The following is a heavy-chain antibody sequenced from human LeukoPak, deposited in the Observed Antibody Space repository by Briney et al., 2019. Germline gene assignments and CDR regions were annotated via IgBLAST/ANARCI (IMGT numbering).Heavy chain of an antibody. J-gene: IGHJ3*02. Sequence: PGGCLRLFCAASGFTFSSYAMSWVRQAPGKGLEWVTAISGSGGSTYYADSVKGRFTISRDNSKNTLYLQMNSLRAGDTAVYYCAKEMGIAARGDAFDIWGQGTMVTVSS. V-gene: IGHV3-23*01. D-gene: IGHD6-6*01. CDR1: GFTFSSYA. CDR2: ISGSGGST. CDR3: AKEMGIAARGDAFDI.